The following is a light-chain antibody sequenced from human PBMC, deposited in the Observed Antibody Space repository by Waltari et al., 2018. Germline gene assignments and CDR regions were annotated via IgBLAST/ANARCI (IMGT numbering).Light chain of an antibody. Sequence: QSVLTQPPSASGTPGQRVSFFCSGSSSTIGITYVFWYPQFPGTAPKLLIYRDDQRPSGVPDRFSASKGGTSAALVISAVRSEDEADYYCAAWDGSLSGRLFGGGTRLTVL. V-gene: IGLV1-47*01. CDR3: AAWDGSLSGRL. J-gene: IGLJ3*02. CDR1: SSTIGITY. CDR2: RDD.